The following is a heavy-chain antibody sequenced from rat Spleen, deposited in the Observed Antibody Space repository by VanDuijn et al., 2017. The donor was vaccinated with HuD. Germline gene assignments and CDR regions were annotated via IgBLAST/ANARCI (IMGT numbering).Heavy chain of an antibody. V-gene: IGHV5-31*01. CDR2: ITNTGGSI. CDR1: GFTFNNYW. Sequence: EVQLVESGGGLVQPGRSLKLPCVASGFTFNNYWMTWIRQAPGKGLEWDASITNTGGSIYYPDTVKGRCTISRDPAQNTLYRKKNSLRSEDTATYYCTRGGYYRYSGQGVMVTVSS. J-gene: IGHJ2*01. CDR3: TRGGYYRY. D-gene: IGHD1-1*01.